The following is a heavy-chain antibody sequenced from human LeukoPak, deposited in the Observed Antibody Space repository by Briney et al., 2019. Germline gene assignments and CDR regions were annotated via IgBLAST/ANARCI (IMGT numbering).Heavy chain of an antibody. Sequence: PGGSLRLSCAASGFTFSDYYMSWIRQAPGKGLEWVSYISSSGSTIYYADSVKGRFTISRDNAKNSLYLQMNSLRAEDTAVYYCNLRYDILTGRDAFDIWGQGTMVTVSS. CDR3: NLRYDILTGRDAFDI. J-gene: IGHJ3*02. D-gene: IGHD3-9*01. V-gene: IGHV3-11*01. CDR2: ISSSGSTI. CDR1: GFTFSDYY.